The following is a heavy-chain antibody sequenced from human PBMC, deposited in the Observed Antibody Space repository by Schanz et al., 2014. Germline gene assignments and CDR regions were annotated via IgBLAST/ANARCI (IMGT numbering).Heavy chain of an antibody. Sequence: LRLSCAASGFTFSDYYMSWIRQPPGKGLEWIESIYYSGSTYYNPSFKSRVTTSVDTSKNQFSLKLSSVTAADTAVYYCARQFYDILTGYWFPYYFDYWGQGTLVTVSS. CDR1: GFTFSDYY. CDR2: IYYSGST. V-gene: IGHV4-39*01. J-gene: IGHJ4*02. CDR3: ARQFYDILTGYWFPYYFDY. D-gene: IGHD3-9*01.